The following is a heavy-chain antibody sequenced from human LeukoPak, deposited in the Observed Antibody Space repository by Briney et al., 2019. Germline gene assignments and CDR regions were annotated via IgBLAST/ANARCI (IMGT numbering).Heavy chain of an antibody. J-gene: IGHJ4*02. CDR1: GFTFISSE. Sequence: PGGSLRLSCAASGFTFISSEMNWVRQAPGKGLEWISYITGSGSTTYYADSVKGRFTISRDNAKNTLYLQMNSLRADDTAIYYRARAAVASSRPYYYFEYWGQGTLVTVSS. CDR2: ITGSGSTT. V-gene: IGHV3-48*03. D-gene: IGHD4-23*01. CDR3: ARAAVASSRPYYYFEY.